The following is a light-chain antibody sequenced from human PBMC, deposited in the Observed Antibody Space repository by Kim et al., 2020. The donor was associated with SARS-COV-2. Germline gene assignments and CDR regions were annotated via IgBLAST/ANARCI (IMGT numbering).Light chain of an antibody. Sequence: SSELTQDPAVSVALGQTVSITCQGDSLRSYYVTWYQQKPRQATVLVIYGRNNRPSGIPDRFSGSTSGNTASLTISGAQAEDEADFYCQSRDSGAKVVFGGGTKLTVL. V-gene: IGLV3-19*01. CDR3: QSRDSGAKVV. J-gene: IGLJ2*01. CDR2: GRN. CDR1: SLRSYY.